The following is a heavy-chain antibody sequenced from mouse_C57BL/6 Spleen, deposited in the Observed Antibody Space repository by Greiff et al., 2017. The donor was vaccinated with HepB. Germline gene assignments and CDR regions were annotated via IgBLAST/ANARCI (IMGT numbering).Heavy chain of an antibody. CDR1: GYTFTDYY. J-gene: IGHJ4*01. Sequence: QVQLKQSGAELVRPGASVKLSCKASGYTFTDYYINWVKQRPGQGLEWIARIYPGSGNTYYNEKFKGKATLTAEKSSSTAYMQLSSLTSEDSAVYFCARFIYAMDYWGQGTSVTVSS. CDR2: IYPGSGNT. D-gene: IGHD1-1*01. CDR3: ARFIYAMDY. V-gene: IGHV1-76*01.